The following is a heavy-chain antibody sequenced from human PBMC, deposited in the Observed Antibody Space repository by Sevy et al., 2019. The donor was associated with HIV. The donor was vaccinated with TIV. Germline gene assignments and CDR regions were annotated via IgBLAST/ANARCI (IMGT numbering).Heavy chain of an antibody. V-gene: IGHV3-11*01. Sequence: GGSLRLSCAASGFTLSDYYMNWIRQVPGKGLEWISYISSTGSTTYYADSVKGRFTISRDNAKNSLYLQMNSLRAEDTAVYYCARRCWSSNWYYFDYWGQGTLVTVSS. CDR1: GFTLSDYY. D-gene: IGHD6-13*01. CDR3: ARRCWSSNWYYFDY. CDR2: ISSTGSTT. J-gene: IGHJ4*02.